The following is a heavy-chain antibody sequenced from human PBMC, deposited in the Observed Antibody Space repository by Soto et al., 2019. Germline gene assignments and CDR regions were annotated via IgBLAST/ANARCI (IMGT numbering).Heavy chain of an antibody. D-gene: IGHD4-17*01. Sequence: SETLSVTYTVSGGSISSSSYYWGWIRQPPGKGLEWIGSIYYSGSTYYNPSLKSRVTISVDTSKNQFSLKLSSVTAADTAVYYCAIHHSYGDYYYGMDVWGQGTTVTVSS. CDR1: GGSISSSSYY. J-gene: IGHJ6*02. CDR3: AIHHSYGDYYYGMDV. V-gene: IGHV4-39*01. CDR2: IYYSGST.